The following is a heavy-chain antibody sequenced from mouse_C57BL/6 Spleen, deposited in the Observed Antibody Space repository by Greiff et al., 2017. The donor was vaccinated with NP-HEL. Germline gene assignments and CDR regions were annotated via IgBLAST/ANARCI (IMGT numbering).Heavy chain of an antibody. CDR2: IYPGDGDT. CDR1: GYAFSSSW. V-gene: IGHV1-82*01. J-gene: IGHJ2*01. Sequence: QVQLQQSGPELVKPGASVKISCKASGYAFSSSWMNWVKQRPGKGLEWIGRIYPGDGDTNYNGKFKGKATLTADKSSSTAYMQLSSLTSEDSAVXFCASGAGDGYYFDYWGQGTTLTVSS. D-gene: IGHD2-3*01. CDR3: ASGAGDGYYFDY.